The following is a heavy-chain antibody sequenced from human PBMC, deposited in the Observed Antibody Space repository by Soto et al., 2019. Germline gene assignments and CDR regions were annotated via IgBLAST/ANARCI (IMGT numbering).Heavy chain of an antibody. Sequence: SETLSLTCTVSGGSISSYYWSWIRQPAGKGLEWIGRIYTSGSTNYNPSLKSRVTMSVDTSKNQFSLKLSSVTAADTAVYYCARDQPIAAAVLYYYGMDVWGQGTTVTV. CDR1: GGSISSYY. CDR3: ARDQPIAAAVLYYYGMDV. V-gene: IGHV4-4*07. D-gene: IGHD6-13*01. CDR2: IYTSGST. J-gene: IGHJ6*02.